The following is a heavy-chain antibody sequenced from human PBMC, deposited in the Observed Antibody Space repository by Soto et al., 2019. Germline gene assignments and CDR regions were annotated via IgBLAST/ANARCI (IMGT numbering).Heavy chain of an antibody. Sequence: ASVKVSCKASGYTLTSYDINWVRQATGQGLEWMGWMNPNSGNTGYAQKFQGRVTMTRNTSISTAYMELSSLRSEDTAVYYCAKLRFGEFDYYYGMDVWGQGTTVTVSS. V-gene: IGHV1-8*01. J-gene: IGHJ6*02. D-gene: IGHD3-10*01. CDR1: GYTLTSYD. CDR2: MNPNSGNT. CDR3: AKLRFGEFDYYYGMDV.